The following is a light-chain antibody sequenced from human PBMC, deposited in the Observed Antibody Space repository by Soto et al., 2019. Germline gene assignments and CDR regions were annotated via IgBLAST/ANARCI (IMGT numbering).Light chain of an antibody. CDR2: DAS. CDR1: QSLNSY. V-gene: IGKV3-11*01. J-gene: IGKJ4*01. Sequence: EIVLTQSPATLSLSPGERATLSCRASQSLNSYLAWFQQKPGQAPRLLIYDASNRATGIPARFSGSGSGTDFTLTISSLEPADFGVYYCQHRRDWPLTFGGGTKVEIK. CDR3: QHRRDWPLT.